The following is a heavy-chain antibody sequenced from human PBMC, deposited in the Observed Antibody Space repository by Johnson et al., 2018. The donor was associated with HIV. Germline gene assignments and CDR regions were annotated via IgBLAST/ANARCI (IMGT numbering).Heavy chain of an antibody. Sequence: VQLVESGGGLVQPGGSLRLSCAASAFSFSNYWMTWVRQAPGKGLEWVANIKEDGSEQYYVDSVKGRFTISRDNAEHSLYLQMNSLRAEDTAVYYCAREEEWELTLVGVGAFDIWGQGTMVTVSS. D-gene: IGHD1-26*01. CDR2: IKEDGSEQ. J-gene: IGHJ3*02. V-gene: IGHV3-7*03. CDR1: AFSFSNYW. CDR3: AREEEWELTLVGVGAFDI.